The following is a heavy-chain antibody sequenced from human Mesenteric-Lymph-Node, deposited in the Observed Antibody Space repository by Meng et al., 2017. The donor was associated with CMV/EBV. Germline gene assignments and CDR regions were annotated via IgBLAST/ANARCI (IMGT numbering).Heavy chain of an antibody. V-gene: IGHV4-61*01. D-gene: IGHD2-21*01. CDR3: ARVDIVGNYSYGMDV. Sequence: GSLRLSCIVSGGSVTSGSYYWSWIRQPPGKGLEWIGYIFYSGSTNYNPSLKSRVTISIHTSNNQFSLNLSSVTAADTAVYYCARVDIVGNYSYGMDVWGHGTTVTVSS. CDR1: GGSVTSGSYY. CDR2: IFYSGST. J-gene: IGHJ6*02.